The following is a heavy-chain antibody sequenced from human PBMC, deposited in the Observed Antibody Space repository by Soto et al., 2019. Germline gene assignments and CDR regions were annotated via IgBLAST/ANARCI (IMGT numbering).Heavy chain of an antibody. D-gene: IGHD6-6*01. Sequence: SETLSLTCAVYGGSFSGYYWSWIRQPPGKGLEWIGEINHSGSTNYNPSLKSRVTISVDTSKNQFSLKLSSVTAADTAVYYCARSQWGSSPYYYYTDVWGKGTTVTVSS. CDR2: INHSGST. CDR3: ARSQWGSSPYYYYTDV. CDR1: GGSFSGYY. V-gene: IGHV4-34*01. J-gene: IGHJ6*03.